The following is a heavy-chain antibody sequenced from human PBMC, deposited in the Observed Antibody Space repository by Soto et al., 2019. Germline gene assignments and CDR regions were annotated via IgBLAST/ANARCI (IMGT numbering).Heavy chain of an antibody. CDR2: MSKSGSNT. J-gene: IGHJ6*02. D-gene: IGHD3-3*01. Sequence: PGGSLRLSCAASGFTFSSYEMTWVRQAPGKGLEWVSDMSKSGSNTYNADSVKGRFTISRDNAMNSLYLQMNSLRGDDTAVDYCARIRRTFDSYGLDVRGQGTTVTVSS. CDR3: ARIRRTFDSYGLDV. CDR1: GFTFSSYE. V-gene: IGHV3-48*03.